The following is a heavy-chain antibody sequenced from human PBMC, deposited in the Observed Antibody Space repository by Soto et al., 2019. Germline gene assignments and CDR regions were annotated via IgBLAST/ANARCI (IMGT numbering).Heavy chain of an antibody. CDR3: ALGVATLNWFDP. Sequence: QLQLQESGPGLVKPSETLSLTCTVSGGSISSSSYYWGWIRQPPGKGLEWIGSIYYSGSTYYNPAPRGRATATGDTSNNQFSRKLSSGTAADTAVYYCALGVATLNWFDPWGQGTLVTVSS. V-gene: IGHV4-39*01. D-gene: IGHD5-12*01. CDR1: GGSISSSSYY. J-gene: IGHJ5*02. CDR2: IYYSGST.